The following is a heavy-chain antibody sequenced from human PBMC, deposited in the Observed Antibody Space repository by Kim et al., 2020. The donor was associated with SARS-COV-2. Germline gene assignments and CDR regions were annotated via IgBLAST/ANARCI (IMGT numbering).Heavy chain of an antibody. CDR3: ARLVVGATQAFDY. Sequence: SETLSLTCTVSGGSISSSSYYWGWIRQPPGKGLEWIGSIYYSGSTYYNPSLKSRVTISVDMSKNQFSLKLSSVTAADTAVYYCARLVVGATQAFDYWGQGTLVTVSS. V-gene: IGHV4-39*01. D-gene: IGHD1-26*01. CDR1: GGSISSSSYY. CDR2: IYYSGST. J-gene: IGHJ4*02.